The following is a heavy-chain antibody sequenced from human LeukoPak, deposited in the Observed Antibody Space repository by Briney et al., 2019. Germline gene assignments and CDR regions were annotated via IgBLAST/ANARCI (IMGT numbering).Heavy chain of an antibody. CDR1: GYTFTDYV. D-gene: IGHD6-6*01. Sequence: GASVKVSCKASGYTFTDYVLHWVRQAPGQGLEWVGWIDPTSDTTDYAQKFQGRVTLFTDTSISTAYMELNSLRSDDTAVYYCAGGRTAPSDYWSQGTLVTVSS. J-gene: IGHJ4*02. V-gene: IGHV1-2*02. CDR2: IDPTSDTT. CDR3: AGGRTAPSDY.